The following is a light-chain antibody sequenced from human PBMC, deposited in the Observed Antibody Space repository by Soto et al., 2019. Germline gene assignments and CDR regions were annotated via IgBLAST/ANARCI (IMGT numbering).Light chain of an antibody. CDR1: SSNIGAGYN. CDR3: QSYDSSLRGTV. V-gene: IGLV1-40*01. Sequence: QSVLTQAPSVSGAPGQRVTVSCTGSSSNIGAGYNVHWYQQLPGTAPKLLIYGNTNRPSGVPDRFSGSKSGTSASLAITGLRAEDEADYYCQSYDSSLRGTVFGGGTQLTVL. CDR2: GNT. J-gene: IGLJ2*01.